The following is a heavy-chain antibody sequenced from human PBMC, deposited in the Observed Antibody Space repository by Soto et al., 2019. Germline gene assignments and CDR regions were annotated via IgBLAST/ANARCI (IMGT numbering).Heavy chain of an antibody. CDR3: ARGSSSSQFYYYYGMDV. Sequence: GASVKVSCKASGYTFTSYYMHWVRQAPGQGLEWMGLINANDGNTNYAQKLQGRVTMTTDTSTSTAYMELRSLRSDDTAVYYCARGSSSSQFYYYYGMDVWGQGTTVTVSS. V-gene: IGHV1-18*04. D-gene: IGHD6-6*01. CDR2: INANDGNT. CDR1: GYTFTSYY. J-gene: IGHJ6*02.